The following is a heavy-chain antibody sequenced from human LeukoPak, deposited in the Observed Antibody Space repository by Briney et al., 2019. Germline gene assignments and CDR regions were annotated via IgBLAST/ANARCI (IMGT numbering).Heavy chain of an antibody. CDR3: AKRRISSSTEFDY. CDR2: ISVSGSQT. D-gene: IGHD2-2*01. Sequence: GGSLRLSCVASGFTFSAYAVGWVRRAPGMGLEWVSSISVSGSQTDYADSVKGRFTISRDNSKNTFYLQMNSLRAEDTAVYYCAKRRISSSTEFDYWGQGTLVTVSS. J-gene: IGHJ4*02. V-gene: IGHV3-23*01. CDR1: GFTFSAYA.